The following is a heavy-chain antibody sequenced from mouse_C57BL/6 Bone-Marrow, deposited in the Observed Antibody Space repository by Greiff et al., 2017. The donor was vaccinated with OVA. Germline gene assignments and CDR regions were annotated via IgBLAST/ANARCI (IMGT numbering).Heavy chain of an antibody. CDR3: TTGGSSYPNWYFDV. CDR2: IYPGNSDT. CDR1: GYTFTSYW. D-gene: IGHD1-1*01. J-gene: IGHJ1*03. V-gene: IGHV1-5*01. Sequence: DVHLVESGTVLARPGASVKMSCKTSGYTFTSYWMHWVKQRPGQGLEWIGAIYPGNSDTSYNQKFKGKAKLTAVTSASTAYMELSSLTNEDSAVYYCTTGGSSYPNWYFDVWGTGTTVTVSS.